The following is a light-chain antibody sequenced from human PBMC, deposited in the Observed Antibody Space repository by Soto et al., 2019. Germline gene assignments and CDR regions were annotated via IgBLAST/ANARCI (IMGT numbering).Light chain of an antibody. Sequence: FPMTQSPSTLSASIGDRVTITCRASQNIKSWLAWYQQKPGKAPKLLIYKASSLESGVPPRFSGSEAGTEFTLSISSLQPDDFATYFCQQYSGSWTFGQGTTVEMK. V-gene: IGKV1-5*03. CDR1: QNIKSW. J-gene: IGKJ1*01. CDR3: QQYSGSWT. CDR2: KAS.